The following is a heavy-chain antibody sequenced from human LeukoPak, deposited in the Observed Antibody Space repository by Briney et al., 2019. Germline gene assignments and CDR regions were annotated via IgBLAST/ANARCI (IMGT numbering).Heavy chain of an antibody. Sequence: SETLSLTCTVSGGSISSYYWSWIWQPAGKGLEWIGRIYTSGSTNYNPSLKSRVTMSVDTSKNQFSLKLSSVTAADTAVYYCARAKAGDFWSGYPVYYFDYWGQGTLVTVSS. CDR2: IYTSGST. CDR1: GGSISSYY. V-gene: IGHV4-4*07. D-gene: IGHD3-3*01. CDR3: ARAKAGDFWSGYPVYYFDY. J-gene: IGHJ4*02.